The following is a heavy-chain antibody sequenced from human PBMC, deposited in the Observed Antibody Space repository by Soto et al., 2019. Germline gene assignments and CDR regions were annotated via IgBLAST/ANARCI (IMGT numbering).Heavy chain of an antibody. D-gene: IGHD4-17*01. CDR3: ARVLVGPTVGDYFDY. CDR1: GFTFSTYW. J-gene: IGHJ4*02. CDR2: INSDGSST. V-gene: IGHV3-74*01. Sequence: GGSLRLPCAASGFTFSTYWMHWVRQAPGKGLVWVSRINSDGSSTSYADSVKGHFTISRDNAKNTLYLQMNSLRAEDTAVYYCARVLVGPTVGDYFDYWGQGTLVTVSS.